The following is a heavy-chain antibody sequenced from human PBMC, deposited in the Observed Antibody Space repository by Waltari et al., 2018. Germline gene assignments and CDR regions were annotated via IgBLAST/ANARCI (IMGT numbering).Heavy chain of an antibody. D-gene: IGHD6-13*01. V-gene: IGHV3-9*03. CDR2: ISWNSGWI. Sequence: EVQVVESGGGLVQPGRSLRVSCAASGVTFDDYAMHGVRQGPGKGLEWVAGISWNSGWIGYADSVKGRFTISRDNAKNSLHLQMNSLRAEDMALYYCTKDVTAAGSAQFDYWGQGTLVSVSS. CDR1: GVTFDDYA. CDR3: TKDVTAAGSAQFDY. J-gene: IGHJ4*02.